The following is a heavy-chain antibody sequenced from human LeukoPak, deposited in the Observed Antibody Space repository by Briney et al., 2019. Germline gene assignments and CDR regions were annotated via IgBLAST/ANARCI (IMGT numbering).Heavy chain of an antibody. CDR3: ARGTSSGEFGAVVTDYYYYYMDV. D-gene: IGHD4-23*01. CDR2: MNPNSGNT. CDR1: GYTFTSYD. J-gene: IGHJ6*03. V-gene: IGHV1-8*03. Sequence: ASVKVSCKASGYTFTSYDINWVRQATGQGLEWMGWMNPNSGNTGYAQKFQGRVTITRNTSISTAYMELSSLRSEDTAVYYCARGTSSGEFGAVVTDYYYYYMDVWGKGTTVTVSS.